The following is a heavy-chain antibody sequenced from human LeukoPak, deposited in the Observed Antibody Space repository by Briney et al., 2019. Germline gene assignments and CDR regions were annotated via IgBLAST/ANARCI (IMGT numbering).Heavy chain of an antibody. CDR3: TRGFLQIDY. V-gene: IGHV4-4*09. J-gene: IGHJ4*02. Sequence: PSETLSLTCTVSGGSISNYLWTWIRQPPGKGLEWIGYIYTSGSTNYNPSLESRVTMSVDTSKNQVSLRLNSVTAADTAVYYCTRGFLQIDYWGQGTLVTVSS. CDR1: GGSISNYL. CDR2: IYTSGST.